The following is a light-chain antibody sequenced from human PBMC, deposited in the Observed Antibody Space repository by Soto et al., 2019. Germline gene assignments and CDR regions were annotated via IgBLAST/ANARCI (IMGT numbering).Light chain of an antibody. J-gene: IGLJ1*01. CDR2: EVN. CDR1: SSDVGGYNY. V-gene: IGLV2-14*01. CDR3: TSYTSSSTYV. Sequence: QPVLTQPASVSGSPGQSITISCTGTSSDVGGYNYVSWYQQHPGKAPKLMIYEVNNRPSGVSNRFSGSKSGNTASLTISGLQAEDEADYYCTSYTSSSTYVFGTGTKLTVL.